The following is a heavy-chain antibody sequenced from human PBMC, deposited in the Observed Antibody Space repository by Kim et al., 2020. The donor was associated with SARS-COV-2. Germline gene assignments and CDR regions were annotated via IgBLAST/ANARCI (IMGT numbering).Heavy chain of an antibody. CDR2: INHSGST. V-gene: IGHV4-34*01. J-gene: IGHJ6*02. CDR1: GGSFSGYY. D-gene: IGHD6-6*01. Sequence: SETLSLTCAVYGGSFSGYYWSWIRQSPGKGLEWIGEINHSGSTSYNSSLKSRVTISADTSKNQFSLKLSAVTTADTGVYFCARGLVRQLLHIYYYYALDAWGQGTTVTVSS. CDR3: ARGLVRQLLHIYYYYALDA.